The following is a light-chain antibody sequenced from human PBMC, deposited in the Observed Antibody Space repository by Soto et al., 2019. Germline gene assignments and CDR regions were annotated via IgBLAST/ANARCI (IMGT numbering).Light chain of an antibody. J-gene: IGLJ3*02. CDR3: SSYTTSTTLVV. CDR1: SSDVGGYNY. CDR2: EVS. Sequence: QSALTQPASMSGSPGQSITISCTGTSSDVGGYNYVSWYQQHPGKAPKLMIYEVSHRPSGVSDRFSGSKSGNTASLTISGLQAEDEADYYCSSYTTSTTLVVFGGGTKVTGL. V-gene: IGLV2-14*01.